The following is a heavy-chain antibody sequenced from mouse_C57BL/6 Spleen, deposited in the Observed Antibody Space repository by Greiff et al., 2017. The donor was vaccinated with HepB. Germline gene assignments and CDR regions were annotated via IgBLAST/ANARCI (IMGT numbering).Heavy chain of an antibody. J-gene: IGHJ2*01. CDR1: GYSITSGYY. Sequence: DVQLQESGPGLVKPSQSLSLTCSVTGYSITSGYYWNWIRQFPGNKLEWMGYISYDGSNNYNPSLKNRISITRDTSKNQFFLKLNSVTTEDTATYYCARGAIYYGNFDYWGQGTTLTVSS. V-gene: IGHV3-6*01. D-gene: IGHD2-1*01. CDR2: ISYDGSN. CDR3: ARGAIYYGNFDY.